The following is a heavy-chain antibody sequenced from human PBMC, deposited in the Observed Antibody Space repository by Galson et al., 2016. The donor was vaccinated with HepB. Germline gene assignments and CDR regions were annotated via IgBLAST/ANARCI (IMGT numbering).Heavy chain of an antibody. CDR3: ARGWDDFWSAGRFDP. Sequence: TLRLSCAASGFTFNSYWMSWVRRAPGKGLEWVANIKQEGSEKYYVDSVKGQFTISRDNARNLLYLQMNSLRAEDTAVYYCARGWDDFWSAGRFDPGGQGTLVTVSS. CDR1: GFTFNSYW. CDR2: IKQEGSEK. D-gene: IGHD3-3*01. J-gene: IGHJ5*02. V-gene: IGHV3-7*01.